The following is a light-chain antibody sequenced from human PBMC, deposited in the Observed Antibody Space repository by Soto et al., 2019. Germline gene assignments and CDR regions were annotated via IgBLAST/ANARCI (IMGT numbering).Light chain of an antibody. Sequence: QSVLTQPPSVSGAPGQRVTISCTGSSSNIGAGYNVHWYQQVPGTAPKLLIYGDSNRPSGVPDRFSGSKSGTSASLASTGLKAEDEDDYYCQSYDSSLSGWLFGGGTKLTVL. V-gene: IGLV1-40*01. CDR3: QSYDSSLSGWL. J-gene: IGLJ3*02. CDR2: GDS. CDR1: SSNIGAGYN.